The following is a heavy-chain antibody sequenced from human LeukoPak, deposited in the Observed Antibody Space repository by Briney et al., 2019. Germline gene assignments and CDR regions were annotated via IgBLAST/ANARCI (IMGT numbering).Heavy chain of an antibody. V-gene: IGHV3-48*04. CDR1: GFTFSSYS. CDR3: ARDRRDVVIVPAAEGADYFDY. Sequence: GGSLRLSCAASGFTFSSYSMNWVRQAPGKGLEWVSYISSSSSTIYYADSVKGRFTISRDNAKNSLYLQMNSLRAEDTAVYYCARDRRDVVIVPAAEGADYFDYWGQGTLVTVSS. CDR2: ISSSSSTI. J-gene: IGHJ4*02. D-gene: IGHD2-2*01.